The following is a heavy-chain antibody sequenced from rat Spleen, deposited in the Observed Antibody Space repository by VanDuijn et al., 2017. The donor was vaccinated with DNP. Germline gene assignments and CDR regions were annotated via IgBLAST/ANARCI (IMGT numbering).Heavy chain of an antibody. CDR2: ISYSGIT. Sequence: EVQLQESGPGLVKPSQSLSLTCSVTGYSITSNYWGWVRKFPGNKMEWMGYISYSGITGYNPFLKSRISITRNTSKNQFFLQLNSLTTEDIATYYCARGLNYGGYSYSWYFDFWGPGTMVTVSS. D-gene: IGHD1-11*01. CDR3: ARGLNYGGYSYSWYFDF. V-gene: IGHV3-1*01. J-gene: IGHJ1*01. CDR1: GYSITSNY.